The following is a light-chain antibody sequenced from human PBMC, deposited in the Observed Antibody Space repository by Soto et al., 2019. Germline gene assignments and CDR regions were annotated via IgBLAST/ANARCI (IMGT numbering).Light chain of an antibody. V-gene: IGKV3-20*01. CDR3: QQFSSYPLT. CDR2: DAS. J-gene: IGKJ4*01. Sequence: EVVLTHSPDTLSLPPVERATLSCSSSQSVSDYLAWYQQKPGQAPRLLIYDASSRATGIPDRFSGGGSGTGFTLTISRLEPEDFAVYYCQQFSSYPLTFGGGTKVDIK. CDR1: QSVSDY.